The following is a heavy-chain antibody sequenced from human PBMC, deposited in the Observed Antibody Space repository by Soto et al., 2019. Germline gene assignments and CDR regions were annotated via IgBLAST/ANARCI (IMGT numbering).Heavy chain of an antibody. CDR1: GYSFTSYW. Sequence: XESLKISCKGSGYSFTSYWIGLVRQMPGKGLEWMGIIYPDDSDTRYSPSFQGQVIMSADKSITTAYLQWSSLKASDTAMYYCARQGKYNYGSNDYWGQGTLVTVSS. J-gene: IGHJ4*02. V-gene: IGHV5-51*01. CDR3: ARQGKYNYGSNDY. D-gene: IGHD5-18*01. CDR2: IYPDDSDT.